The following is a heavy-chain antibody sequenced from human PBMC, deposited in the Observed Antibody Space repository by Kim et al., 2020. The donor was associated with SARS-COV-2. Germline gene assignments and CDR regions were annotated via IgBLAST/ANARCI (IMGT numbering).Heavy chain of an antibody. Sequence: GGSLRLSCAASGFTFSSYSMNWVRQAPGKGLEWVSSISSSSSYIYYADSVKGRFTISRDNAKNSLYLQMNSLRAEDTAVYYCARWVVPAAQKTTYYYYYMDVWGKGTTVTVSS. CDR2: ISSSSSYI. CDR1: GFTFSSYS. D-gene: IGHD2-2*01. V-gene: IGHV3-21*01. CDR3: ARWVVPAAQKTTYYYYYMDV. J-gene: IGHJ6*03.